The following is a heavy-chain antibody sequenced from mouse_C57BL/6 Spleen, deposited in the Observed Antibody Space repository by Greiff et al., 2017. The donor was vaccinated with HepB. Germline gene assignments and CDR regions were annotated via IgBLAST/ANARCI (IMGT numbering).Heavy chain of an antibody. V-gene: IGHV1-75*01. J-gene: IGHJ2*01. Sequence: QVQLQQSGPELVKPGASVKISCKASGYTFTDYYINWVKQRPGQGLEWIGWIFPGSGSTYYNEKFKGKATLTVDKSSSTAYMLLSSLTSEDSAVYFCASPYYYGSSSGFYYFDYWGQGTTLTVSS. D-gene: IGHD1-1*01. CDR1: GYTFTDYY. CDR2: IFPGSGST. CDR3: ASPYYYGSSSGFYYFDY.